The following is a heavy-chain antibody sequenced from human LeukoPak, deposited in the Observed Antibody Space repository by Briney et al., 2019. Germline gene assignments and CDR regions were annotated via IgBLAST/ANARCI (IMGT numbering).Heavy chain of an antibody. CDR3: ARSRPGIAARPLGY. Sequence: SETLSLTCTVSGGSISSSDYYWGWIFQPPGKGLEWIGNIYYSGSTYYNPSLKSRVTISVDTSKNQFSLKLSSVTAADTAVYYCARSRPGIAARPLGYWGQGTLVTVSS. J-gene: IGHJ4*02. D-gene: IGHD6-6*01. CDR2: IYYSGST. CDR1: GGSISSSDYY. V-gene: IGHV4-39*01.